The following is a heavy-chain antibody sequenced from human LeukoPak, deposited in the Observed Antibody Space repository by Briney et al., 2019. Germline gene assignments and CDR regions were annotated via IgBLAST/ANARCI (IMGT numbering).Heavy chain of an antibody. Sequence: ASVKVSCKASGYTFTSYYMHWVRQAPGQGLEWMGWINPNSGGTNYAQKFQGRVTMTRDTSISTAYMELSRPRSDDTAVYYCARLSGSNDAFDIWGQGTMVTVSS. J-gene: IGHJ3*02. CDR2: INPNSGGT. D-gene: IGHD1-26*01. CDR3: ARLSGSNDAFDI. V-gene: IGHV1-2*02. CDR1: GYTFTSYY.